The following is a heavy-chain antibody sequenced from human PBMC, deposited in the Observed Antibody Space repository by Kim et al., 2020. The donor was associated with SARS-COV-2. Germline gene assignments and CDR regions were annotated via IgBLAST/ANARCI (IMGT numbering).Heavy chain of an antibody. J-gene: IGHJ6*02. CDR1: GGTFSSYA. Sequence: SVKVSCKASGGTFSSYAISWVRQAPGQGLESMGRIIPILGIANYAQKFQGRVTITADKSTSTAYMELSSLRSEDTAVYYCASQITMVRGVITNYGMDVWGQGTTVTVSS. CDR2: IIPILGIA. CDR3: ASQITMVRGVITNYGMDV. D-gene: IGHD3-10*01. V-gene: IGHV1-69*04.